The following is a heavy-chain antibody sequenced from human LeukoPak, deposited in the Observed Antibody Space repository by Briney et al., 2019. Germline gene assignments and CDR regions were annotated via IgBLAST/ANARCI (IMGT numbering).Heavy chain of an antibody. CDR2: ISSSGSTI. Sequence: PGGSLRLSCAASGFTFSSYEMNWVRQAPGKGLEWVSYISSSGSTIYYADSVKGGFTISRDNAKNSLYLQMNSLRAEDTAVYYCARWVGGDSIDYWGQGTLVTVSS. CDR1: GFTFSSYE. CDR3: ARWVGGDSIDY. V-gene: IGHV3-48*03. D-gene: IGHD2-21*02. J-gene: IGHJ4*02.